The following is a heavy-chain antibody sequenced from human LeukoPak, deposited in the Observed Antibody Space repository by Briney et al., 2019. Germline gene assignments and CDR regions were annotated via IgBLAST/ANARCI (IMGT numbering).Heavy chain of an antibody. J-gene: IGHJ4*02. D-gene: IGHD5-18*01. CDR3: AKDLGSYGAQLDY. CDR1: GFTFSSYA. Sequence: GGSLRLSCSASGFTFSSYAMHWVRQAPGKGLEYVSAISSNGGSTYYADSVKGRFTISRDNSKNTLYLQMSSLRAEDTAVYYCAKDLGSYGAQLDYWGQGTLVTVSS. CDR2: ISSNGGST. V-gene: IGHV3-64D*06.